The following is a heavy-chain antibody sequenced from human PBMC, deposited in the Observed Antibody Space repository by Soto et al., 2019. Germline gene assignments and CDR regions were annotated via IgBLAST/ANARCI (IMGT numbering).Heavy chain of an antibody. CDR1: GFTFSSFA. Sequence: GGSLRLSCAASGFTFSSFALSRVRQAPGKGLEWVSAISGSGDGTDYAASVKGRFTISRDNSKNTLYLQMNSLRAEDTAVYYCAGPGYSSQDYWGQGALVTVSS. CDR3: AGPGYSSQDY. D-gene: IGHD5-18*01. V-gene: IGHV3-23*01. J-gene: IGHJ4*02. CDR2: ISGSGDGT.